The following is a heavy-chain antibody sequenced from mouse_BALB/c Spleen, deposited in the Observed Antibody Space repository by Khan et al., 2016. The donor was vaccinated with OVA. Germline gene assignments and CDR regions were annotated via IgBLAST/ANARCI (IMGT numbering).Heavy chain of an antibody. D-gene: IGHD2-3*01. CDR3: TREGVDGSSFAY. CDR1: GYTFTSYW. J-gene: IGHJ3*01. CDR2: TNPTNGRT. Sequence: QVQLQQPGAELVKAGASVKMSCKASGYTFTSYWMHWVKQRLGQGLEWFAETNPTNGRTYYNEKLKSKATLTVDKSSSTAYMQLSSPTSDDSAVYYCTREGVDGSSFAYWGQGTLVTVSA. V-gene: IGHV1S81*02.